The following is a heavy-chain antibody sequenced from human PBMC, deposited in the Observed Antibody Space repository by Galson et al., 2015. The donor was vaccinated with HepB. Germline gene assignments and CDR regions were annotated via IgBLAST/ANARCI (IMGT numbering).Heavy chain of an antibody. Sequence: SLRLSCAASGFTFSSYGMHWVRQAPGKGLEWVAVISYDGSNKYYADSVKGRFTISRDNSKNTLYLQMNSLRAEDTAVYYCAKGYKAITMVSLILDYWGQGTLVTVSS. CDR1: GFTFSSYG. CDR2: ISYDGSNK. CDR3: AKGYKAITMVSLILDY. D-gene: IGHD3-10*01. J-gene: IGHJ4*02. V-gene: IGHV3-30*18.